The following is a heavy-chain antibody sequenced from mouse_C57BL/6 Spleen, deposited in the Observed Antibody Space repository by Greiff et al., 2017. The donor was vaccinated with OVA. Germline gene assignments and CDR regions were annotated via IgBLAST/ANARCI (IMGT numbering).Heavy chain of an antibody. Sequence: EVQLQQSGPELVKPGASVKISCKASGYSFTGYYMNWVKQSPEKSLEWIGEINPSTGGTTYNQKFKAKATLTVDKSSSTAYMQLKSLTSEDSAVYYCATTRYYAMDYWGQGTSVTVSS. CDR2: INPSTGGT. D-gene: IGHD1-3*01. V-gene: IGHV1-42*01. CDR3: ATTRYYAMDY. CDR1: GYSFTGYY. J-gene: IGHJ4*01.